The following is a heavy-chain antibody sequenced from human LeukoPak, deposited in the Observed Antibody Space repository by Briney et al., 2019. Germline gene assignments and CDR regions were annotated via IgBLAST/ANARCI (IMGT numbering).Heavy chain of an antibody. V-gene: IGHV3-30*02. CDR2: IRYDGSNK. Sequence: GGSLRLSCAASGFTFSSYGMHWVRQAPGKGLEWVAFIRYDGSNKYYADSVKGRFTISIDNSKNTLYLQMNSLRAEDTAVYYCAKDGEYSGYENYYYGVDGWGQGTTVTVSS. D-gene: IGHD5-12*01. J-gene: IGHJ6*02. CDR1: GFTFSSYG. CDR3: AKDGEYSGYENYYYGVDG.